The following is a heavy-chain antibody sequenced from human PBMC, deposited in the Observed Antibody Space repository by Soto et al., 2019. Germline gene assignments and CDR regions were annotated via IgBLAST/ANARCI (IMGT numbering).Heavy chain of an antibody. Sequence: SETLSLTCAVYGGSFSGYYWSWIRQPPGKGLEWIGEINHSGSTNYNPSLKSRVTISVDTSKNQFSLKLSSVTAADTAVYYCARGPTTSYYYDSSGYFRFPHFDYWGQGTLVTVSS. CDR1: GGSFSGYY. CDR2: INHSGST. J-gene: IGHJ4*02. D-gene: IGHD3-22*01. V-gene: IGHV4-34*01. CDR3: ARGPTTSYYYDSSGYFRFPHFDY.